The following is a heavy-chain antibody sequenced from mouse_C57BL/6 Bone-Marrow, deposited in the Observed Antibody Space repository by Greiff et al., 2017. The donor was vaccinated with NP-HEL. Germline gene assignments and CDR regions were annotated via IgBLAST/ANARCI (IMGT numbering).Heavy chain of an antibody. CDR2: IDPEDGET. V-gene: IGHV14-2*01. D-gene: IGHD2-5*01. Sequence: VQLKESGAELVKPGASVKLSCTASGFNIKDYYMHWVKQRTEQGLEWIGRIDPEDGETKYAPKFQGRATIPPNPSSTTAYLQLSSLTSEDTAVYYCARQQAYYSNPMTDAMDYWGQGTSVTVSS. J-gene: IGHJ4*01. CDR3: ARQQAYYSNPMTDAMDY. CDR1: GFNIKDYY.